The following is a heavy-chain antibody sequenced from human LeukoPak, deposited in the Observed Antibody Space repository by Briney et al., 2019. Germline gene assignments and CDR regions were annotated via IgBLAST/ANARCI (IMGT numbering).Heavy chain of an antibody. Sequence: GGSLRLSCEASGFTFSNYGMSWVRQAPGKGLEWVSAITASSSSTHDADSVKGRFTISRDNSKNTLYLQMNSLRAEDTAVYYCAEGNWFDPWGQGTLVTVSS. CDR2: ITASSSST. V-gene: IGHV3-23*01. J-gene: IGHJ5*02. CDR1: GFTFSNYG. CDR3: AEGNWFDP.